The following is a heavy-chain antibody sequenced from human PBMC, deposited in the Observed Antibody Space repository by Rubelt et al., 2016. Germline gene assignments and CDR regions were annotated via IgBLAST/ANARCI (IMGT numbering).Heavy chain of an antibody. J-gene: IGHJ4*02. CDR3: AKDEGWIGYFDY. CDR1: GFTFSNYA. V-gene: IGHV3-23*01. D-gene: IGHD2-2*03. Sequence: GQPGGSLRLSCAASGFTFSNYAMSWVRQAPGKGLEWVSSISSNGGRTYYADSVKGRFTISRDNSKNTLYLQMNSPRAEDTAVYYCAKDEGWIGYFDYWGQGTLVTVSS. CDR2: ISSNGGRT.